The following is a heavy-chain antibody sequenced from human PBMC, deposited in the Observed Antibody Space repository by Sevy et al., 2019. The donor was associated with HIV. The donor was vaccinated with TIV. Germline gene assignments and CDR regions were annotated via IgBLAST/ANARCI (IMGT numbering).Heavy chain of an antibody. V-gene: IGHV5-51*01. D-gene: IGHD3-10*01. J-gene: IGHJ5*02. CDR3: ARRGYYGSGSYVWFDP. Sequence: GESLKISCKGSGYSFTSYWIGWVRQMPGKGLEWMGIIYPGDSDTRYSPSFQGQVTISADKSISTAYLQWSSLKASDTAMYYCARRGYYGSGSYVWFDPWGQGTLVTVSS. CDR1: GYSFTSYW. CDR2: IYPGDSDT.